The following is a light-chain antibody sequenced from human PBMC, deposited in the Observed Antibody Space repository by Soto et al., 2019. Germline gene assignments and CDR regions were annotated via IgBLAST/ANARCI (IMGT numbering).Light chain of an antibody. CDR2: DAS. CDR1: QDISNY. J-gene: IGKJ4*01. V-gene: IGKV1-33*01. Sequence: DIQMTQSPSSLSASVGDRVTITCQASQDISNYLNWYQQKPGKAPKLLIYDASNLETGVPSRFSGSGSWTDFTFTISSLQPEDIATYYCQQYDNLPRTFGGGTKLEIK. CDR3: QQYDNLPRT.